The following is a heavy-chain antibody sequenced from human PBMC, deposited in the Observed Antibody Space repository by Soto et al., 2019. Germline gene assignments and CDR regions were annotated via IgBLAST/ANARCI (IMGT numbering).Heavy chain of an antibody. CDR2: ISWNSGDI. CDR3: AKGHNLVGVTNDYSAAFDI. CDR1: GFTFDDYA. D-gene: IGHD5-12*01. J-gene: IGHJ3*02. Sequence: EVQLVESGGGLVQPGRSLRLSCAASGFTFDDYAMHWVRQVPGKGLEWVSGISWNSGDIGYADSVKGRFTISRDNAKNSLYLQMNSLRAEDTAFYYCAKGHNLVGVTNDYSAAFDIWAQGTMVTVS. V-gene: IGHV3-9*01.